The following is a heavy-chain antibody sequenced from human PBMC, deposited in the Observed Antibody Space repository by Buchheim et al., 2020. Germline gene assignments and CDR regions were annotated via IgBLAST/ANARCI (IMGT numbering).Heavy chain of an antibody. V-gene: IGHV4-34*01. CDR3: ASSASLAARPVHFDY. D-gene: IGHD6-6*01. CDR1: GGSFSGYY. Sequence: QVQLQQRGAGLLKPSETLSLTCAVYGGSFSGYYWSWIRQPPGKGLEWIGEINHSGSTNYNPSLKSRVTISVDTSKNQFSLKLSSVTAADTAVYYCASSASLAARPVHFDYWGQGTL. J-gene: IGHJ4*02. CDR2: INHSGST.